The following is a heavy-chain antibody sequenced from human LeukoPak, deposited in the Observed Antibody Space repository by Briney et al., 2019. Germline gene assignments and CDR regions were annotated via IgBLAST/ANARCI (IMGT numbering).Heavy chain of an antibody. D-gene: IGHD3-10*01. CDR1: GFTFSSYG. Sequence: PGGSLRLSCAASGFTFSSYGMNRVRQAPGKGLEWVSYISSSGSTIYYADSVKGRFTISRDNAKNSLYLQMNSLRAEDTAVYYCARDSSVRGVMRYWGQGTLVTVSS. CDR3: ARDSSVRGVMRY. CDR2: ISSSGSTI. J-gene: IGHJ4*02. V-gene: IGHV3-48*03.